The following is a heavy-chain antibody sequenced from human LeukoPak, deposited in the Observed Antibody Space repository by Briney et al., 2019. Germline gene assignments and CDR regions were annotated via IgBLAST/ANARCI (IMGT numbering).Heavy chain of an antibody. CDR3: ACPSGVHSSSGLDY. D-gene: IGHD6-6*01. V-gene: IGHV3-21*01. CDR1: GFTFSSYS. CDR2: ISSSSSYI. J-gene: IGHJ4*02. Sequence: GGSLRLSCAASGFTFSSYSMNWVRQAPGKGLEWVSSISSSSSYIYYADSVKGRFTISRDNAKNSLYLQMNSLRAEDTAVYYCACPSGVHSSSGLDYWGQGTLVTVSS.